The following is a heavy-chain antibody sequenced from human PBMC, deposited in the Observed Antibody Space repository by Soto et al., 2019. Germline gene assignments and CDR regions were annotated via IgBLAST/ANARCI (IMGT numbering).Heavy chain of an antibody. V-gene: IGHV1-2*04. D-gene: IGHD2-8*01. CDR3: ARQRYCTNGVCSYYFDY. CDR1: GYTFTGYY. Sequence: ASVKVSCKASGYTFTGYYMHWVRQAPGQGLEWMGWINPNSGGTNYAQKFQGWVTMTRDTSISTAYMELSRLRSDDTAVYYCARQRYCTNGVCSYYFDYWGQGTLVTVSS. J-gene: IGHJ4*02. CDR2: INPNSGGT.